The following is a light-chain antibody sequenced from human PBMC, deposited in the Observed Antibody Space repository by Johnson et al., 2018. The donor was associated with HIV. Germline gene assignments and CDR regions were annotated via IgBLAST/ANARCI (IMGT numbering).Light chain of an antibody. CDR3: GIWDASLSPLYV. CDR1: VSNIESYF. CDR2: EDN. V-gene: IGLV1-51*02. Sequence: QPVLTQPPSVSAAPGQTVNISCSGNVSNIESYFVSWYQQLPGAAPTLLIYEDNKRPSGIPDRFSGSKSGATATLCITGLQTGDEADYYCGIWDASLSPLYVFGSGTTITVL. J-gene: IGLJ1*01.